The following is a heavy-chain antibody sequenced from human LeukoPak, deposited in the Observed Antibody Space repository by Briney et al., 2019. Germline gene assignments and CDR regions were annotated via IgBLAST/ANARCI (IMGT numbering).Heavy chain of an antibody. CDR2: INPNSGGT. CDR3: ARDAIGYYDSSGYAWFDP. J-gene: IGHJ5*02. V-gene: IGHV1-2*02. CDR1: GYNFTDYY. Sequence: ASVKVSCKASGYNFTDYYMHWVRQAPGQGLEWMGWINPNSGGTNYAQKFQGRFTMTRDTSISTAYMELSRLRSDDTAVYYCARDAIGYYDSSGYAWFDPWGQGTLVTVS. D-gene: IGHD3-22*01.